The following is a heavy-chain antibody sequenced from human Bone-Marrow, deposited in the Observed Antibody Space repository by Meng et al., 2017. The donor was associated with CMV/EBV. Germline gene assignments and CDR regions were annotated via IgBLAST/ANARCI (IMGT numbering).Heavy chain of an antibody. CDR2: SSNYNGNR. V-gene: IGHV1-18*01. CDR1: GYTFTSYG. J-gene: IGHJ4*02. D-gene: IGHD3-9*01. Sequence: ASVKVSCKASGYTFTSYGISWVRQAPGQGPEWMAWSSNYNGNRKYAQKFLGRVTMTTDTSTSTAYMELRSLRSDDTAVYYCARDWEPYDVVTGYHYLDYWGQGTLVTFSS. CDR3: ARDWEPYDVVTGYHYLDY.